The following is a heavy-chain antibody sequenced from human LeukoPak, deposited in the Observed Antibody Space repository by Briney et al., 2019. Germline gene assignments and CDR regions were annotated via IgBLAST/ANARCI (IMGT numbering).Heavy chain of an antibody. V-gene: IGHV4-59*01. CDR2: IYYSGTT. Sequence: SETLSLTCSVSGGSFSNYYWSWIRQPPGKGLEWVGFIYYSGTTDYNPSLKSRVTISVDTSKKQFSLKLSSVTAADTAVYYCARDARRYDSSGYYCRFDPWGQGTLVTVSS. D-gene: IGHD3-22*01. CDR1: GGSFSNYY. J-gene: IGHJ5*02. CDR3: ARDARRYDSSGYYCRFDP.